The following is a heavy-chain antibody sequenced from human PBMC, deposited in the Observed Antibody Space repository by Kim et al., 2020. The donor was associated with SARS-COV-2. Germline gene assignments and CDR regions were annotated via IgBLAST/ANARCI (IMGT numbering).Heavy chain of an antibody. CDR2: TYYRSKWYN. CDR1: GDRVSSNSAA. CDR3: AREVGELELLWWFDP. D-gene: IGHD1-7*01. Sequence: SQTLSLTCAISGDRVSSNSAAWNWLRQSPSRGLEWLGRTYYRSKWYNDYAVSVKSRITINPDTSKNQFSLQLNSVTPEDTAVYYCAREVGELELLWWFDPWGQGTLVTVSS. J-gene: IGHJ5*02. V-gene: IGHV6-1*01.